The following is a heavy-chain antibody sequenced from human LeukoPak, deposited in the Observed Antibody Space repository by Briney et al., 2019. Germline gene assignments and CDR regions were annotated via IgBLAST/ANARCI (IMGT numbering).Heavy chain of an antibody. CDR2: ISAYNGNT. Sequence: ASVKVSCKASGYTFTSYGISWVRQAPGQGLEWMGWISAYNGNTNYAQKLQGRVTMTTDTSTNTAYMELRSLRSDDTAVYYCARDPYYYDSSVVFDYWGQGTLVTVSS. D-gene: IGHD3-22*01. CDR1: GYTFTSYG. CDR3: ARDPYYYDSSVVFDY. J-gene: IGHJ4*02. V-gene: IGHV1-18*01.